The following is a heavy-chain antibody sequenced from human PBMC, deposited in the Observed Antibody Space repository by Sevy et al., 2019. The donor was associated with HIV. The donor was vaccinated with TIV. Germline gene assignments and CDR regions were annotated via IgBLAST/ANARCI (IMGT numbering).Heavy chain of an antibody. J-gene: IGHJ6*02. V-gene: IGHV3-30*18. CDR1: GFIFSTYG. CDR3: AKRQGGSYNYYGMDV. D-gene: IGHD1-26*01. Sequence: GGSLRLSCAASGFIFSTYGIHWVRQAPGKGLEWVAVISFDGSDKYYADSVRGRCTISRNNSKDTLYLQMNSLRVEDTAIYYCAKRQGGSYNYYGMDVWGQGTTVTVSS. CDR2: ISFDGSDK.